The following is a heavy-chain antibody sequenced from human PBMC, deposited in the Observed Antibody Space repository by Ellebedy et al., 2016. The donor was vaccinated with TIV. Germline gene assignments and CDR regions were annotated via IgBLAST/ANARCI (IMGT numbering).Heavy chain of an antibody. Sequence: PGGSLRLSCAVSGFSVRNNHMNWVRQAPGQGLEWVSPLNSNGRTYYAESVRGRFTISRDNSRNFVFLQMNSLRPEDTATYYCARDHAIKVAAPGYDAFDVWGQGTKVSVSA. D-gene: IGHD2-8*01. CDR3: ARDHAIKVAAPGYDAFDV. J-gene: IGHJ3*01. V-gene: IGHV3-53*01. CDR1: GFSVRNNH. CDR2: LNSNGRT.